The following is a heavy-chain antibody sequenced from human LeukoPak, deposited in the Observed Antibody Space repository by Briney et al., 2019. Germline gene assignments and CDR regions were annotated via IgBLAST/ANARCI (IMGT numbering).Heavy chain of an antibody. CDR3: ARVSGNYYDSSGLNFDY. D-gene: IGHD3-22*01. CDR2: IIPIFGTA. Sequence: SVKVSCKASGGTFSSYTISWVRQAPGQGLEWMGGIIPIFGTANYAQKFQGRVTITADKSTSTAYMELSSLRSEDTAVYYCARVSGNYYDSSGLNFDYWGQGTLVTVSS. V-gene: IGHV1-69*06. CDR1: GGTFSSYT. J-gene: IGHJ4*02.